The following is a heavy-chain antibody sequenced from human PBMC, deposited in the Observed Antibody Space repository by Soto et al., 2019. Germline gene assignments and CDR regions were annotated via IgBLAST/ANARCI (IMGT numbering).Heavy chain of an antibody. J-gene: IGHJ4*02. Sequence: PSVTMSLACGVAGGSSSMRNRCSLVRQPPGKGLEWIGEIYHSGSTNYNPSLKSRVTISVDKSKNQFSLKLSSVTAADTAVYYCARDSGSYYFRLFFDYWGQGTLVPVSS. D-gene: IGHD1-26*01. CDR3: ARDSGSYYFRLFFDY. V-gene: IGHV4-4*02. CDR2: IYHSGST. CDR1: GGSSSMRNR.